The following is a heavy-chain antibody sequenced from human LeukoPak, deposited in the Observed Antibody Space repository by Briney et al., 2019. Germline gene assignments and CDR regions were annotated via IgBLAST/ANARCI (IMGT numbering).Heavy chain of an antibody. J-gene: IGHJ4*02. CDR1: GFTFSSYW. Sequence: GGSLRLSCAASGFTFSSYWMHWVRQAPGKGLVWVSRINTDGSSTSYADSVKGRFTISRDNSKNTLYLQMNSLRAEDTAVYYCAKGSYPGIAVAGPSQAFDYWGQGTLVTVSS. CDR3: AKGSYPGIAVAGPSQAFDY. D-gene: IGHD6-19*01. CDR2: INTDGSST. V-gene: IGHV3-74*01.